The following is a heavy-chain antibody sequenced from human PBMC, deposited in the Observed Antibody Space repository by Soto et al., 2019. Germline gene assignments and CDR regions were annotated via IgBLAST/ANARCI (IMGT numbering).Heavy chain of an antibody. CDR3: AKGVRYDILTGYHAPYFDY. CDR1: GFTFSNYD. Sequence: GGSLRLSCEASGFTFSNYDMSWVRQAPGKGLEWVSAISRSGGNTYYADSVKGRFTISRDNSKNTLYLQMNSLRAEDTAVYYCAKGVRYDILTGYHAPYFDYWGQGTLVTVSS. V-gene: IGHV3-23*01. CDR2: ISRSGGNT. J-gene: IGHJ4*02. D-gene: IGHD3-9*01.